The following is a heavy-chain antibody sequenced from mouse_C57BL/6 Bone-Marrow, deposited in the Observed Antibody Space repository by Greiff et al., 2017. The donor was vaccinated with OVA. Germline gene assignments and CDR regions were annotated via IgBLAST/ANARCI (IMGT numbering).Heavy chain of an antibody. CDR1: GYAFSSSW. J-gene: IGHJ4*01. CDR2: IYPGDGDT. D-gene: IGHD2-10*02. V-gene: IGHV1-82*01. Sequence: QVQLQQSGPELVKPGASVKISCKASGYAFSSSWMNWVKQRPGKGLEWIGRIYPGDGDTNYNGKFKGKATMTADKSSSTAYMQLSSLSSEDSAVYFCARQYGPPTAMDYWGQGTSVTVSS. CDR3: ARQYGPPTAMDY.